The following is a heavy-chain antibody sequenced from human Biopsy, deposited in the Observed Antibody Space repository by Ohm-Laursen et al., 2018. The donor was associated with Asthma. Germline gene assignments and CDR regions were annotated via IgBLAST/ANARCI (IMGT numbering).Heavy chain of an antibody. J-gene: IGHJ4*02. CDR3: ARDYDGDYVQRHLPLAY. Sequence: GVSVKVSCKASGGTFSTFGISWVRQAPGQGLEWMGRIIPFYGTATYAQNFQGRLTLTADESTSTAYMELSSLRSEDTAVYFCARDYDGDYVQRHLPLAYWGQGTLVTVSS. CDR1: GGTFSTFG. D-gene: IGHD4-17*01. V-gene: IGHV1-69*13. CDR2: IIPFYGTA.